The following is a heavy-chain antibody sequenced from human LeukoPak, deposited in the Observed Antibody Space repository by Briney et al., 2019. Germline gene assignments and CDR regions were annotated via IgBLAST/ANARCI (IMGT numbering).Heavy chain of an antibody. CDR1: GGSISSYY. CDR3: ARAASSWSFDY. CDR2: LYYSGST. J-gene: IGHJ4*02. D-gene: IGHD6-13*01. Sequence: SETLSLTCTVSGGSISSYYWSWIRQPPGKGLEWIGYLYYSGSTNYNPSLKSRVTISVDTSKNQFSLKLSPVTAADTAVYYCARAASSWSFDYWGQGTLVTVSS. V-gene: IGHV4-59*01.